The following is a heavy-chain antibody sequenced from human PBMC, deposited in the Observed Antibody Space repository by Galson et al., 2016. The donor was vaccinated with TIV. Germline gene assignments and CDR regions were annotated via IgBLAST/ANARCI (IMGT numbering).Heavy chain of an antibody. CDR2: IGSSGRII. J-gene: IGHJ4*02. CDR3: ARDCSNTNCYTDPIYFDS. Sequence: SLRLSCAASGFTFSDYYMSWIRQAPGKGLKWISYIGSSGRIIYYADSVKGRFTISRDNAKSSLYLQMNSLRVEDTAVYYCARDCSNTNCYTDPIYFDSWGQGALVTVSS. V-gene: IGHV3-11*01. D-gene: IGHD2-2*02. CDR1: GFTFSDYY.